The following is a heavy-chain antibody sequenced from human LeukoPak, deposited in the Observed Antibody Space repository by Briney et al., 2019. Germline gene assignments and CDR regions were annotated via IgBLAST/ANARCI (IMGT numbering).Heavy chain of an antibody. V-gene: IGHV3-15*01. CDR1: GFTFRNAR. D-gene: IGHD3-22*01. CDR2: IQGTTEGGTT. J-gene: IGHJ5*02. Sequence: GGSLRLSCAASGFTFRNARMSWVRQAPGKGLEWVGRIQGTTEGGTTDYAAPVKGRFTISRDDSKNTLFLQMNSLKTEDTAVYYCTSDQPYYYDSSGYFSWGQGTLVTVSS. CDR3: TSDQPYYYDSSGYFS.